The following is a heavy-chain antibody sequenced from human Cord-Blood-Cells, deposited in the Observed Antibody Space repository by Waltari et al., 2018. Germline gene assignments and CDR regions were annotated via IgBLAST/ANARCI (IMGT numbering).Heavy chain of an antibody. D-gene: IGHD6-13*01. CDR3: ARDSTAAARPYPYYYYGMDV. V-gene: IGHV3-21*01. Sequence: GKGLEWVSSISSSSSYIYYADSVKGRFTISRDNAKNSLYLQMNSLRAEDTAVYYCARDSTAAARPYPYYYYGMDVWGQGTTVTVSS. J-gene: IGHJ6*02. CDR2: ISSSSSYI.